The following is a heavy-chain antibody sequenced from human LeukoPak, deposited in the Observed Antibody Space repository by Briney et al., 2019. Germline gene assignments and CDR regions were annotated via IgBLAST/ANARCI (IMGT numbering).Heavy chain of an antibody. CDR2: ISTGSSTT. D-gene: IGHD6-13*01. CDR1: EFAFSTYN. Sequence: GGSLRLSCAASEFAFSTYNMNWVRQAPGKGLEWVSYISTGSSTTYYADSVKGRFTISRDNVENSLYLQMNSLRDEDTAVYYCAKDWSLGVQPRPFDPWGQGTLVTVSS. J-gene: IGHJ5*02. CDR3: AKDWSLGVQPRPFDP. V-gene: IGHV3-48*02.